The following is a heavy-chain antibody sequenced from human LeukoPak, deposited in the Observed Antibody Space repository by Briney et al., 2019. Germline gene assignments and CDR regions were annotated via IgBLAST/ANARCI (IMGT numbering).Heavy chain of an antibody. V-gene: IGHV4-39*07. Sequence: SETLSLTCTVSGGSISSSSYYWGWIRQPPGKGLECIGSIYYSGSTYYNPSLKSRVTISVDTSKNQFSLKLSFVTAADTAVYYCARIEYSSSCDYWGRGTLVTVSS. CDR1: GGSISSSSYY. CDR2: IYYSGST. D-gene: IGHD6-6*01. CDR3: ARIEYSSSCDY. J-gene: IGHJ4*02.